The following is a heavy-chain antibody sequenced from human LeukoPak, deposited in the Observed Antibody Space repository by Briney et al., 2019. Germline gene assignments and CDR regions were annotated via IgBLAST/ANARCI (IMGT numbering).Heavy chain of an antibody. D-gene: IGHD1-26*01. Sequence: SETLSLTCTVSGGSISSYYWSCIRQPARKALLWFGRIYTSGSTNYNPSLKSRVTMSVDTSKNQFSLKLSSVTAADTAVYYCARDRVWGSPLDYWGQGTLVTVSS. V-gene: IGHV4-4*07. CDR1: GGSISSYY. CDR3: ARDRVWGSPLDY. J-gene: IGHJ4*02. CDR2: IYTSGST.